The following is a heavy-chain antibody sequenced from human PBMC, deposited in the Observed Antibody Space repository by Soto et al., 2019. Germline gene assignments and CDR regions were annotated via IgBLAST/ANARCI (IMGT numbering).Heavy chain of an antibody. CDR3: AKHVGHYYYFFGMDV. D-gene: IGHD3-10*01. CDR1: GFTLGTYA. Sequence: PGGSLRLSCGLSGFTLGTYAMSWVRQAPGKGLEWVSGISASGGTTSYVDSVKGRFTISRDNSKNTLYLQVSSLRAEDTAVYYFAKHVGHYYYFFGMDVWGLGTTVTVSS. J-gene: IGHJ6*02. V-gene: IGHV3-23*01. CDR2: ISASGGTT.